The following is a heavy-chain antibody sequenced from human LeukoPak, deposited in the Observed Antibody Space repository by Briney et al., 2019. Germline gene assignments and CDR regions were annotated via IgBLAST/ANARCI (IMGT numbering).Heavy chain of an antibody. V-gene: IGHV1-18*01. CDR2: ISAYNGNT. CDR1: GYTFTSYG. J-gene: IGHJ6*02. CDR3: ASGDYYGSGSYPYYYNGMDV. Sequence: ASVKLSCKASGYTFTSYGISWVRQAPGQGLEWMGWISAYNGNTNYAQKLQGRVTMTTDTSTSTAYMELRSLRSDDTAVYYCASGDYYGSGSYPYYYNGMDVWGQGTTVTVSS. D-gene: IGHD3-10*01.